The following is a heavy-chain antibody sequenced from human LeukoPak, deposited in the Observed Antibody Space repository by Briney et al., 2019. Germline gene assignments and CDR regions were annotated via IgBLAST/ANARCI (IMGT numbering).Heavy chain of an antibody. CDR1: SGSISSYY. Sequence: PSETLSLTCTVSSGSISSYYWSWIRQTPGKGLAWIGFTNYGGSANYSPSLKSRVTISVDTSMNQFSLKLRSVTAADTAMYYCARGDYYYYYYMDVWGKGTTVTVSS. V-gene: IGHV4-59*01. CDR2: TNYGGSA. CDR3: ARGDYYYYYYMDV. J-gene: IGHJ6*03.